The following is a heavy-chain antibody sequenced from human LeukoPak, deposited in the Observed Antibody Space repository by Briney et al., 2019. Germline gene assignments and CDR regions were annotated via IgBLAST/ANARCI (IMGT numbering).Heavy chain of an antibody. D-gene: IGHD3-22*01. CDR2: IYYSGST. V-gene: IGHV4-39*07. J-gene: IGHJ5*02. Sequence: SETLSLTCTVSGGSISSSSYYWGWIRQPPGKGLEWIGSIYYSGSTYYNPSPKSRVTISVDTSKNQFSLKLSSVTAADTAVYYCARDVGSTMIVVVITTHNWFDPWGQGTLVTVSS. CDR3: ARDVGSTMIVVVITTHNWFDP. CDR1: GGSISSSSYY.